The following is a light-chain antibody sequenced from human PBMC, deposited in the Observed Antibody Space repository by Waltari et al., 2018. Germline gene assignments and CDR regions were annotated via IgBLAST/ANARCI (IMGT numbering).Light chain of an antibody. CDR1: SSDVGDYKY. V-gene: IGLV2-14*01. CDR2: EVN. CDR3: SSYTSTSSVVL. J-gene: IGLJ2*01. Sequence: QSALTQPASVSGSPGQSITISCTGTSSDVGDYKYVSWYQHHPGNAPKVMIYEVNIRPSGVYNRFSGSKSGTTASLTISGLQAEDEADYYCSSYTSTSSVVLFGGGTKLTVL.